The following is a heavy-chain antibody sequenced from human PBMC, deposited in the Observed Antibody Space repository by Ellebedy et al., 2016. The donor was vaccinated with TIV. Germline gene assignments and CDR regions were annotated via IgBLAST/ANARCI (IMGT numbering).Heavy chain of an antibody. D-gene: IGHD6-13*01. CDR1: GGSISSSSYY. CDR3: ARNSPQDSSSWSPFFDL. Sequence: SETLSLTCTVSGGSISSSSYYWGWIRQPPGKGLEWIGSIYYSGSTYYNPSLKSRVTISVDTSKNQFSLKLSSVTAADTAVYYCARNSPQDSSSWSPFFDLWGRGTLVTVSS. V-gene: IGHV4-39*01. J-gene: IGHJ2*01. CDR2: IYYSGST.